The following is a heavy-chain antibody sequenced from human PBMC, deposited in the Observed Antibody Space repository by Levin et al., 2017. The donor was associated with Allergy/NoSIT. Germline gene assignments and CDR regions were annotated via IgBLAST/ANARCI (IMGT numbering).Heavy chain of an antibody. D-gene: IGHD3-3*01. J-gene: IGHJ4*02. Sequence: PSETLSLTCTVSGGSISSSSYYWGWIRQPPGKGLEWIGSIYYSGSTYYNPSLKSRVTISVDTSKNQFSLKLSSVTAADTAVYYCARADGYYDFWSGYCPFDYWGQGTLVTVSS. CDR2: IYYSGST. CDR3: ARADGYYDFWSGYCPFDY. CDR1: GGSISSSSYY. V-gene: IGHV4-39*07.